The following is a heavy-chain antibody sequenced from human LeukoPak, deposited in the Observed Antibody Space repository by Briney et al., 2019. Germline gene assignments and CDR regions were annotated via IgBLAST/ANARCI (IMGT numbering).Heavy chain of an antibody. CDR3: ARDGHDYIWGSYLN. CDR1: GFTFSSYW. J-gene: IGHJ4*02. D-gene: IGHD3-16*02. V-gene: IGHV3-7*01. Sequence: GGSLRLSCAASGFTFSSYWMSWVRQAPGKGLEWVANIKQGGSEKYYVDSVKGRFTISRDNAKNSLYLQMNSLRAEDTAVYYCARDGHDYIWGSYLNWGQGTLVTVSS. CDR2: IKQGGSEK.